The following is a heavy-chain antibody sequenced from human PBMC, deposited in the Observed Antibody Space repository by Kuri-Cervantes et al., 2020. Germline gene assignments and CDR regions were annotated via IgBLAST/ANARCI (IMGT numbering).Heavy chain of an antibody. J-gene: IGHJ4*02. D-gene: IGHD2-21*02. V-gene: IGHV4-38-2*01. CDR1: GYSISSGYY. CDR2: IYHSGST. CDR3: ARRSATVDY. Sequence: SETLSLTCAVSGYSISSGYYWGWIRQPPGKGLEWIGSIYHSGSTYYNPSLKSRVTISVDTSKNQFSLKLSSVTAADTAVYYCARRSATVDYWGQGTLVTVSS.